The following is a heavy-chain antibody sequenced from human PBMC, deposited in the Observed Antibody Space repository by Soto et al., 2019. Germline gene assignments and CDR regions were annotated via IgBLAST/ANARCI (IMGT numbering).Heavy chain of an antibody. CDR2: TYYRSKWYN. V-gene: IGHV6-1*01. D-gene: IGHD1-20*01. Sequence: PSQTLSLTCAITGDSVSSNSAAWNWIRQSPSRGLEWLGRTYYRSKWYNDYAVSVKSRITINPDTSENQFSLQLNSVTPEDTAVYHCARTGGITGTGRYFDYWGQGTLVTLSS. CDR3: ARTGGITGTGRYFDY. J-gene: IGHJ4*02. CDR1: GDSVSSNSAA.